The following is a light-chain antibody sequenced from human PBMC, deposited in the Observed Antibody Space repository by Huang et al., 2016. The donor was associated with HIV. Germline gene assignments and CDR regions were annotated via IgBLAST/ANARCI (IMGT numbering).Light chain of an antibody. J-gene: IGKJ4*01. V-gene: IGKV3D-15*01. CDR2: GAS. CDR1: QSVSSN. CDR3: QQYHNWPPLT. Sequence: DIVMTQSPATLSVSPGERATLSCRASQSVSSNLAWYQQKPGQAPRLLIYGASTRATGVPTTFSGSGSGTEFTLTISSLQSEDFAVYYCQQYHNWPPLTFGGGTKVEIK.